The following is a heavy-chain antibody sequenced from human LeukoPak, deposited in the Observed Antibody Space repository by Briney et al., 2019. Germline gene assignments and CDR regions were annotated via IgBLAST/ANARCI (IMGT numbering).Heavy chain of an antibody. D-gene: IGHD1-26*01. J-gene: IGHJ4*02. CDR1: GFTFSSFW. CDR3: VRGVGTTSNDY. CDR2: INSDGSIT. V-gene: IGHV3-74*01. Sequence: PGGSLRLSCAASGFTFSSFWMHWVRQVPWKGLVWLSRINSDGSITTYVDSVKGRFTISRDNAKNTLYLQMNSLRAEDTAMYYCVRGVGTTSNDYWGQGTLVTVSS.